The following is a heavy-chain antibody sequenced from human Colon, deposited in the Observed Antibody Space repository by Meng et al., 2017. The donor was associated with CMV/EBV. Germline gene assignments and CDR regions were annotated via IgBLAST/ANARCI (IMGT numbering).Heavy chain of an antibody. D-gene: IGHD3-22*01. CDR2: IYYSGMT. V-gene: IGHV4-30-4*01. J-gene: IGHJ5*02. Sequence: GSLSIGDYYWSWIRQPPGKGVEWIGYIYYSGMTYCCPAIERRVTRLVDTSKNQFSLKLSSVTAADTAVYYCARDNIMRGYSRSWFDPWGQGTLVTVSS. CDR3: ARDNIMRGYSRSWFDP. CDR1: GSLSIGDYY.